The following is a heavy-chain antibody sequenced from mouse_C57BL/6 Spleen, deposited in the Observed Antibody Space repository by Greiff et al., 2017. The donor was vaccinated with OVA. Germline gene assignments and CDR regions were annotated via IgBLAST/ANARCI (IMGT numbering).Heavy chain of an antibody. CDR1: GYTFTNYW. D-gene: IGHD2-1*01. Sequence: QVHVKQSGAELVRPGTSVKMSCKASGYTFTNYWIGWAKQRPGHGLEWIGDIYPGGGYTNYNEKFKGKATLTADKSSSTAYMQFSSLTSEDSAIYYCARRDGNYPFAYWGQGTLVTVSA. V-gene: IGHV1-63*01. J-gene: IGHJ3*01. CDR2: IYPGGGYT. CDR3: ARRDGNYPFAY.